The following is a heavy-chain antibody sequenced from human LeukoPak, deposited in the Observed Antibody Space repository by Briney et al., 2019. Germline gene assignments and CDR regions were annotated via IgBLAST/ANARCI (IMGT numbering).Heavy chain of an antibody. Sequence: ASVKVSCXASGYTFTGYYMHWVRQAPGQGLEWMGWINPNSGGTNYAQKFQGRVTMTRDTSISTAYMELSRLRSDDTAVYYCARVPYSGSPRRDYWGQGTLVTVSS. CDR3: ARVPYSGSPRRDY. CDR2: INPNSGGT. J-gene: IGHJ4*02. D-gene: IGHD1-26*01. V-gene: IGHV1-2*02. CDR1: GYTFTGYY.